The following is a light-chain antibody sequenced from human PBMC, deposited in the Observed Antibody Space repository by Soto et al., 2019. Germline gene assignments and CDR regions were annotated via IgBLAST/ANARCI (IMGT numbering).Light chain of an antibody. V-gene: IGLV2-18*02. Sequence: QSALTQPPSVSGSPEQSVTISCTGSSSDVGSYNRVSWYQQPPGTAPKLMIYEVSNRPSGVPDRFSGSKSGNTASLTISGLQAEDEADYYCSSYTSSSTLVFGSGTKLTAL. CDR1: SSDVGSYNR. CDR3: SSYTSSSTLV. J-gene: IGLJ1*01. CDR2: EVS.